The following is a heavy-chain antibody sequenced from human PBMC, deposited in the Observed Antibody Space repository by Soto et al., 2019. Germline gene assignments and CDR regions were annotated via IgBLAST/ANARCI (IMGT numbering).Heavy chain of an antibody. V-gene: IGHV4-31*02. J-gene: IGHJ4*02. CDR2: IYHSGST. CDR1: GGSISSGDNF. CDR3: ARGFGSSSWDY. D-gene: IGHD6-13*01. Sequence: SETLSLTCSVSGGSISSGDNFWSWIRQYPGKGLEWIGFIYHSGSTYYNPSLKSRVTISADTSKKQFSLNLSSVTAADTAVYYCARGFGSSSWDYWGQGTPVTVSS.